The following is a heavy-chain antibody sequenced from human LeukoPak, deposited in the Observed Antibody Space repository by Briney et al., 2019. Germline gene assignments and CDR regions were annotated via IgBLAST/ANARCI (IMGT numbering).Heavy chain of an antibody. CDR2: IRGSGGST. J-gene: IGHJ4*02. D-gene: IGHD5-24*01. CDR3: AKIWPLGITELDY. V-gene: IGHV3-23*01. Sequence: GGSRRLSCAASGFTFSIYAMSWVRQAPGKGLEWVSTIRGSGGSTYYADSVKGRFTLSRDNSKNTLYLQMNSLRAEDTAVYYCAKIWPLGITELDYWGQGTLVIVSS. CDR1: GFTFSIYA.